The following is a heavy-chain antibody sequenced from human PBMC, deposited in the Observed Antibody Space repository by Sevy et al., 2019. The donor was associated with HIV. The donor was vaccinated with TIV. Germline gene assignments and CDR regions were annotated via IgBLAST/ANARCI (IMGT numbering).Heavy chain of an antibody. CDR1: GFTFSRFG. D-gene: IGHD1-26*01. Sequence: GGSLRLSCAASGFTFSRFGMHWVRQAPGKGLEWVGVVWYDGSNEYYAYSVKGRFTISRDNSKNTLYLQMNRLRAEDTAVYYCAREPTDLSCYMDLWGKGTAVTVSS. J-gene: IGHJ6*03. V-gene: IGHV3-33*01. CDR3: AREPTDLSCYMDL. CDR2: VWYDGSNE.